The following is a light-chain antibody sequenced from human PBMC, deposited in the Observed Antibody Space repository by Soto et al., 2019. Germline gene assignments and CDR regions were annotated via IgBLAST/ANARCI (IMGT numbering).Light chain of an antibody. CDR1: QSVSSY. J-gene: IGKJ5*01. CDR3: QQRSNWPPIT. V-gene: IGKV3-11*01. Sequence: EILLTQSPATLSLSPGESATLSCWASQSVSSYLAWYQQKPGQAPRLLIYDASNRATGIPARFSGSGSGTDFTLTISSLEPEDFAVYCCQQRSNWPPITFGKGTRLEI. CDR2: DAS.